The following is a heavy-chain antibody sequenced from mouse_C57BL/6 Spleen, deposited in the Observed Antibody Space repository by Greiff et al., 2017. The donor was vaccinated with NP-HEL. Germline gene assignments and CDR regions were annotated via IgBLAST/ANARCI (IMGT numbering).Heavy chain of an antibody. D-gene: IGHD1-1*01. J-gene: IGHJ4*01. V-gene: IGHV1-52*01. CDR2: IDPSDSET. Sequence: VQLQQPGAELVRPGSSVKLSCKASGYTFTSYWMHWVKQRPIQGLEWIGNIDPSDSETHYNQKFKDKATLTVDKSSSTAYMQLSSLTSEDSAVYYCARLGADYYGSSYRYYAMDYWGQGTSVTVSS. CDR3: ARLGADYYGSSYRYYAMDY. CDR1: GYTFTSYW.